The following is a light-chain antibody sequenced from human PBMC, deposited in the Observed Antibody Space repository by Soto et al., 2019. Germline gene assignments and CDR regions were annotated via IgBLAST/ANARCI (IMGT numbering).Light chain of an antibody. CDR2: GAS. Sequence: EIVLTQSPGTLSLSPGERATLSCRASQSVSSSYLAWYQQKPGQAPRLLIYGASSRATGIPDRFSGSGSGTDFTLTISRLEPEDFAVYYCQQYGSSPPIALGQGRRLEIK. CDR3: QQYGSSPPIA. V-gene: IGKV3-20*01. CDR1: QSVSSSY. J-gene: IGKJ5*01.